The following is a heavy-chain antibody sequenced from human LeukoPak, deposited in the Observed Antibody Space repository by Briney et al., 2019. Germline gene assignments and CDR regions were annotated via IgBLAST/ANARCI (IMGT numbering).Heavy chain of an antibody. V-gene: IGHV4-4*07. CDR2: IYSSGST. J-gene: IGHJ4*02. D-gene: IGHD6-19*01. CDR1: GGSLRSYY. CDR3: ARESAYAVPDY. Sequence: SETLSLTCTVSGGSLRSYYWSWIRQPAGKGLEWIGRIYSSGSTNYNPSLKSRVTMSVDTSENQFSLKLSSVTAADTAVYYCARESAYAVPDYWGQESLVTVSS.